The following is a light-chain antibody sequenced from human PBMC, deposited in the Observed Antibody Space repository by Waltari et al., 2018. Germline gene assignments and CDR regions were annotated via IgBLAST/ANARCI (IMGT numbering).Light chain of an antibody. CDR1: QSVGYN. CDR2: GAS. Sequence: EVVMTQSPATLSVSPGERVTLSCRASQSVGYNLAWFQQQPGQAPRLLIYGASTRATDIPDRFSGSGSGTAFTHTISSLQSEDFANYYCQQYNNWQITFGQGTRLDLK. J-gene: IGKJ5*01. V-gene: IGKV3-15*01. CDR3: QQYNNWQIT.